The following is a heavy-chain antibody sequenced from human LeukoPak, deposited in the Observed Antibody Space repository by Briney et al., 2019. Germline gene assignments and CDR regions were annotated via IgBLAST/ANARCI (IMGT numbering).Heavy chain of an antibody. J-gene: IGHJ4*02. CDR2: ISGSGDNT. V-gene: IGHV3-23*01. Sequence: GGSLRLSCAASGFTFSSYAMSWVRQAPGKGLEWVSGISGSGDNTYYADSVKGRFTISRDNAKNSLYLQMNSLRAEDTALYYCAKGAVAGTHFDYWGQGTLVTVSS. D-gene: IGHD6-19*01. CDR3: AKGAVAGTHFDY. CDR1: GFTFSSYA.